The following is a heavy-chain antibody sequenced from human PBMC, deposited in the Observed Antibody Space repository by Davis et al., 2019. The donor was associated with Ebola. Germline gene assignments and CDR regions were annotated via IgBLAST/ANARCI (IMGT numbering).Heavy chain of an antibody. J-gene: IGHJ6*02. CDR1: GGSISSGGYS. V-gene: IGHV4-30-2*01. D-gene: IGHD5-18*01. CDR2: INHSGST. Sequence: SETLSLTCAVSGGSISSGGYSWGWIRQPPGKGLEWIGEINHSGSTNYNPSLKSRVTISVDMSKHQFSLNLTSVTAADTAVYYCARGADTAMVSMDVWGQGTTVTVSS. CDR3: ARGADTAMVSMDV.